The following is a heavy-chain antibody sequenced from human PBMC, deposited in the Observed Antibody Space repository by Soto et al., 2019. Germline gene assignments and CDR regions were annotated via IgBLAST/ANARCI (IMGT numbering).Heavy chain of an antibody. CDR2: IKSKTDGGTT. J-gene: IGHJ6*02. V-gene: IGHV3-15*07. CDR1: GFTFSNAW. D-gene: IGHD6-19*01. CDR3: TTGGWSLYGMEV. Sequence: GGSLRLSCAACGFTFSNAWMNWVRQAPGEGLEWVGRIKSKTDGGTTDYAAPVKGRFTISRDDSKNTPYLQMNSLKTEDTAVSYCTTGGWSLYGMEVWGQGTTVTVSS.